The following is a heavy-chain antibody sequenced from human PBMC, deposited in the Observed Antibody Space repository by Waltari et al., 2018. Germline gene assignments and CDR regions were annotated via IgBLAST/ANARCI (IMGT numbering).Heavy chain of an antibody. D-gene: IGHD3-9*01. J-gene: IGHJ6*03. CDR1: GYTFTGYY. Sequence: QVQLVQSGAEVKRPGASVKVSCKASGYTFTGYYIHWVRQAPGQGLEWMGWINPHTGGTNYAQRFQGRVTMTRDTSINTAYMELSSLRSDDTAVFYCARSVNDHDILTGYYYYYYMDVWGKGTTVTVSS. V-gene: IGHV1-2*02. CDR3: ARSVNDHDILTGYYYYYYMDV. CDR2: INPHTGGT.